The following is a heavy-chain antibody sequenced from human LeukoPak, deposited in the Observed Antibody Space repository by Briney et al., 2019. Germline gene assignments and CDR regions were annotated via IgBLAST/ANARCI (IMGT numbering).Heavy chain of an antibody. CDR3: ATGATQPDYYYYYYMDV. D-gene: IGHD1-26*01. CDR2: IYYSGST. CDR1: GGSISSSSYY. Sequence: PSETLSLTCTVSGGSISSSSYYWGWIRQPPGKGLEWIVSIYYSGSTYYNPSLKSRVTISVDTSKNQFSLKLSSVTAADTAVYYCATGATQPDYYYYYYMDVWGKGTTVTVSS. J-gene: IGHJ6*03. V-gene: IGHV4-39*07.